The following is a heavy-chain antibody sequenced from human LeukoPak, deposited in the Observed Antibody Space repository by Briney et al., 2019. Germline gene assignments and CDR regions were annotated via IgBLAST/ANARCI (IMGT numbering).Heavy chain of an antibody. CDR3: ARYSSGYYNFDY. J-gene: IGHJ4*02. D-gene: IGHD6-19*01. V-gene: IGHV4-59*01. CDR2: MYYSGST. CDR1: GFSISSYY. Sequence: SETLSLTCTVSGFSISSYYWSWIRQPPGKGLEWIGYMYYSGSTNYNPSLKSRVTISVDTSKNQFSLKLISVTAADTAVYYCARYSSGYYNFDYWGQGTLVTVSS.